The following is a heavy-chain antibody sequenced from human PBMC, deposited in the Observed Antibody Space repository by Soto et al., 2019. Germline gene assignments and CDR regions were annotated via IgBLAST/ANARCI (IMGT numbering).Heavy chain of an antibody. CDR3: AKDTDHAYDF. J-gene: IGHJ4*02. CDR1: GGTFRSFA. CDR2: IIPLFGTT. V-gene: IGHV1-69*01. D-gene: IGHD3-16*01. Sequence: QVQLVQSGAEVKKPGSSVKVSCKASGGTFRSFAFSWVRQAPGHGLEWMGGIIPLFGTTNYAQRVQGRVTITADESTSTAYMELSSLKSEDTAIYYCAKDTDHAYDFWGQGTLVTVSS.